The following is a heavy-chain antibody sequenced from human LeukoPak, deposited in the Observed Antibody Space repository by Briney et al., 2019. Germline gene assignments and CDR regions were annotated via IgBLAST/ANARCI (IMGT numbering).Heavy chain of an antibody. CDR1: GGSISSHY. CDR2: IYYSGST. J-gene: IGHJ4*02. CDR3: ARLWGATHFDY. V-gene: IGHV4-59*11. D-gene: IGHD1-26*01. Sequence: PSETLSLTCTVSGGSISSHYWSWIRQPPGKGLEWIGYIYYSGSTNYNPSLKSRVTISVDMSMNKFSLKLSSVTATDTAVYYCARLWGATHFDYWGQGTLVTVSS.